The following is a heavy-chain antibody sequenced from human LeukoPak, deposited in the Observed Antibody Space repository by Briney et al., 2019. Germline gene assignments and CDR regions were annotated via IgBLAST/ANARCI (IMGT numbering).Heavy chain of an antibody. CDR1: GDSFSSVTDY. D-gene: IGHD6-19*01. CDR3: AGERGEEYSSGWYKRNYFDN. J-gene: IGHJ4*02. CDR2: GDYSGGT. V-gene: IGHV4-39*07. Sequence: SSETLSLTCTVSGDSFSSVTDYWAWIRQPPGKGLEWIAGGDYSGGTYYNPSLESRVAISADMSKNQFSLKLTSVTGADTAVYYCAGERGEEYSSGWYKRNYFDNWGQGIRVTVSS.